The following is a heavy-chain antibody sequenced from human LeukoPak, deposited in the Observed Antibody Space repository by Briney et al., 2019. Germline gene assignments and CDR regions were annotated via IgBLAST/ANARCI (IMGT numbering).Heavy chain of an antibody. V-gene: IGHV3-23*01. J-gene: IGHJ4*02. CDR3: ARDRGSTRKVPTEGFDY. Sequence: GGSLRLSCAASGFTFSSYAMSWVRQAPGKGLEWVSAISGSGGSTYYADSVKGRFTISRDNSKNTLYLQMNSLRAEDTAVYYCARDRGSTRKVPTEGFDYWGQGTLVTVSS. CDR1: GFTFSSYA. CDR2: ISGSGGST. D-gene: IGHD2-2*01.